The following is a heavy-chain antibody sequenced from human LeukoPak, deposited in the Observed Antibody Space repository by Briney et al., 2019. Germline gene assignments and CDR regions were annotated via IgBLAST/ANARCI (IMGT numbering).Heavy chain of an antibody. D-gene: IGHD3-16*01. CDR2: INHNGNVN. Sequence: GGSLRLPCAASGFTFSSYWMNWARQAPGKGLEWVASINHNGNVNYYVDSVKGRFTISRDNAKNSLYLQMSSLRAEDTAVYFCARGGGLDVWGQGATVTVSS. J-gene: IGHJ6*02. CDR3: ARGGGLDV. CDR1: GFTFSSYW. V-gene: IGHV3-7*03.